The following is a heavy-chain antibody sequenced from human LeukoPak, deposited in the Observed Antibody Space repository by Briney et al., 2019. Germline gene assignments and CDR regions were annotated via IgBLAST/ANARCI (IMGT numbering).Heavy chain of an antibody. D-gene: IGHD5-18*01. CDR2: IYYSGST. CDR3: ARQHTATLNQKYYFDY. J-gene: IGHJ4*02. Sequence: SETLSLTCTVSGGSISSSSYYWGWIRQPPGKGLEWIGSIYYSGSTYYNPSLKSRVTISVDTSKNQFSLKLSSVTAADTAVYYCARQHTATLNQKYYFDYWGQGTLVTVSS. CDR1: GGSISSSSYY. V-gene: IGHV4-39*01.